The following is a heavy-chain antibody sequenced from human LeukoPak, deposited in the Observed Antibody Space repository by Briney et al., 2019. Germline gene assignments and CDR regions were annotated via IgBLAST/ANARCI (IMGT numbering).Heavy chain of an antibody. D-gene: IGHD3-9*01. CDR2: INAGNGNT. J-gene: IGHJ4*02. Sequence: ASVKVSCKASGYTFTTYAMHWVRQAPGQRLEWMGWINAGNGNTKYSQKFQGRVTITRDTSASTAYMELSSLRSEDTAVYYCARVFLTGYYEFDYWGQGTLVTVSS. CDR1: GYTFTTYA. CDR3: ARVFLTGYYEFDY. V-gene: IGHV1-3*01.